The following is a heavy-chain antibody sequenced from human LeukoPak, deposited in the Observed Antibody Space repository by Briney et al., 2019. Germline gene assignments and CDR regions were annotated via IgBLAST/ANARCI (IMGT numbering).Heavy chain of an antibody. V-gene: IGHV1-2*02. Sequence: ASVKVSCKASGYTFTGYYMHWVRQAPGQGLEWMGWINPNNGDTKYAQKFQGRVTMTTDTSISTAYMELSRLKSDDTAVYYCARDQIMGNTSYNWFEPWGQGPQVTVSS. CDR1: GYTFTGYY. CDR3: ARDQIMGNTSYNWFEP. CDR2: INPNNGDT. J-gene: IGHJ5*02. D-gene: IGHD1-26*01.